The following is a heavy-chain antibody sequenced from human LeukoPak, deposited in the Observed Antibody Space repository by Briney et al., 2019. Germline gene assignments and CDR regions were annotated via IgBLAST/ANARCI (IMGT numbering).Heavy chain of an antibody. Sequence: PGGSLRLSCAASGHTFSDYWMSWVRQAPGKGLGLVANIKQDGSERYYVDSVKGRFTISRDNAKNSLYLQMNSLRAEDTAVYYCASGNWNDRAFDIWGQGAMVTVSS. V-gene: IGHV3-7*01. CDR1: GHTFSDYW. J-gene: IGHJ3*02. D-gene: IGHD1-20*01. CDR3: ASGNWNDRAFDI. CDR2: IKQDGSER.